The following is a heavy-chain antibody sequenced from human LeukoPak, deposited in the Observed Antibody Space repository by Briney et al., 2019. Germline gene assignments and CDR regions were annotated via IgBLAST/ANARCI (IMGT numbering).Heavy chain of an antibody. CDR3: ARVSAKWITMIVVLPDAFDI. Sequence: PSETLSLTCAVSGGSISSSNWWCWVRQPPGKGLEWIGEIYHSGSTNYNPSLKSRVTISVDKSKNQFSLKLSSVTAADTAVYYCARVSAKWITMIVVLPDAFDIWGQGTMVTVSS. V-gene: IGHV4-4*02. J-gene: IGHJ3*02. CDR2: IYHSGST. D-gene: IGHD3-22*01. CDR1: GGSISSSNW.